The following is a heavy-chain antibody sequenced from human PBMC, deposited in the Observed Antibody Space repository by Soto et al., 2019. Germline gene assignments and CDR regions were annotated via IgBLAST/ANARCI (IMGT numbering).Heavy chain of an antibody. Sequence: AASVKVSCKASGGTFSSYAISWVRQAPGQGLEWMGGIIPIFGTANYAQKFQGRVTITADESTSTAYMELSSLRSEDTAVYYCARKWGLRSAGFDYWGQGTLVTVSS. CDR1: GGTFSSYA. D-gene: IGHD1-26*01. V-gene: IGHV1-69*13. CDR2: IIPIFGTA. J-gene: IGHJ4*02. CDR3: ARKWGLRSAGFDY.